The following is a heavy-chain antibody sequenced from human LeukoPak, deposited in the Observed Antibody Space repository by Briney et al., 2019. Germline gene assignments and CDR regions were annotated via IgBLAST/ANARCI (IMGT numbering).Heavy chain of an antibody. D-gene: IGHD3-10*01. CDR3: ARDLSGSLYFDY. Sequence: SETLSLTCAVYGGSFSGYQWSWIRQPPGKGLEWIGEINHSGSTSYNPSLKSRVTISVDTTNNQFSLRVTSVTAADTAIYYCARDLSGSLYFDYWGQGILVTVSA. CDR1: GGSFSGYQ. CDR2: INHSGST. J-gene: IGHJ4*02. V-gene: IGHV4-34*01.